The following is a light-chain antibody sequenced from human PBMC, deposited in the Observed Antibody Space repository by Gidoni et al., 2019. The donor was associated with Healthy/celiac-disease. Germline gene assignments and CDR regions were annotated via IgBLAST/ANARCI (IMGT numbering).Light chain of an antibody. CDR1: QSISSY. Sequence: DIQMTQSPSSLSASVGDRVTLTCRASQSISSYLNWHQQKPGKAPKLLIYAASSLQSGVPSRFSGSGSGTDFTLTISSLQPEDFATYYCQQSYSTPYTFGQGTKLEIK. J-gene: IGKJ2*01. CDR3: QQSYSTPYT. CDR2: AAS. V-gene: IGKV1-39*01.